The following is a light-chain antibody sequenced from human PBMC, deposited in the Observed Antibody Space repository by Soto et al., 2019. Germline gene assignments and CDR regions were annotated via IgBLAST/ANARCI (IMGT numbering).Light chain of an antibody. CDR1: SRDIGYYDY. CDR2: EVS. J-gene: IGLJ2*01. CDR3: SSYTSSSTVIL. Sequence: QSALTQPASVSGSLGQSITISCTGTSRDIGYYDYVSWYQQHPGKAPKLIISEVSNRPSGVSNRFSGSKSGNTASLTISGLQTEDESDYYCSSYTSSSTVILFGGGTKVTVL. V-gene: IGLV2-14*01.